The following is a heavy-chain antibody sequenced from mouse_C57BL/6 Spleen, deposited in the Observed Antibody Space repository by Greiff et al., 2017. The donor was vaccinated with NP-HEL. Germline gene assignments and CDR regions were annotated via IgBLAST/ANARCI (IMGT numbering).Heavy chain of an antibody. V-gene: IGHV5-16*01. J-gene: IGHJ4*01. CDR1: GFTFSDYY. CDR3: ARDRGPWLEDAMDY. Sequence: DVQLVESEGGLVQPGSSMKLSCTASGFTFSDYYMAWVRQVPEKGLEWVANINYDGSSTYYLDSLKSRFIISRDNAKNILYLQMSSLKSEDTATYYCARDRGPWLEDAMDYWGQGTSVTVSS. CDR2: INYDGSST. D-gene: IGHD2-2*01.